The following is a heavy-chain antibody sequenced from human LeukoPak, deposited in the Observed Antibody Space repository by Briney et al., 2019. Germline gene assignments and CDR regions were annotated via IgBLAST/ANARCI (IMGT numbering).Heavy chain of an antibody. Sequence: PSETLSLTCTVSGGSISSYYWSWIRQPPGKGLEWIGYIYYSGSTNYNPSLKSRVTISVYTSKNQLSLKLSSVTAADMVVYYCARRDLHYGMDVWGQGTTVTVSS. CDR1: GGSISSYY. V-gene: IGHV4-59*08. CDR2: IYYSGST. CDR3: ARRDLHYGMDV. D-gene: IGHD3-3*01. J-gene: IGHJ6*02.